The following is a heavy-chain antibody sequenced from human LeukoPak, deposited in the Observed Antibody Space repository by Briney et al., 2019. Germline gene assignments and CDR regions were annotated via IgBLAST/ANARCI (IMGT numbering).Heavy chain of an antibody. CDR3: ARGPMGRGDY. J-gene: IGHJ4*02. V-gene: IGHV1-18*01. Sequence: GASVKVSCKASGYTFTSYGISWVRQAPGQGLEWMGWISAYSGNTNYAQKLQGRVTMTRDTSTSTVYMELSSLRSEDTAVYYCARGPMGRGDYWGQGTLVTVSS. D-gene: IGHD2-15*01. CDR2: ISAYSGNT. CDR1: GYTFTSYG.